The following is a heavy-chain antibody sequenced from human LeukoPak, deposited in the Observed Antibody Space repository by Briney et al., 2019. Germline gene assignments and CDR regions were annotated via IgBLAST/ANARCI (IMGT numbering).Heavy chain of an antibody. J-gene: IGHJ4*02. CDR1: GFAFSSYA. CDR2: ISGSGGST. V-gene: IGHV3-23*01. Sequence: GGSLRLSCAASGFAFSSYAMNWVRQAPGKGLEWVSAISGSGGSTYYEDSVKGRFTISRDNSKNTLYLQMNSLRAEDTAVYYCAKDVRYGSGSYYPTYFDYWGQGTLVTVSS. CDR3: AKDVRYGSGSYYPTYFDY. D-gene: IGHD3-10*01.